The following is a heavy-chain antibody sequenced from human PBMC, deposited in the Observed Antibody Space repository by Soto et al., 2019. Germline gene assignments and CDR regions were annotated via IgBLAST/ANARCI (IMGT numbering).Heavy chain of an antibody. CDR1: GFTFSSYA. CDR3: AKDGSSVAGHWYYGMDV. J-gene: IGHJ6*02. V-gene: IGHV3-23*01. Sequence: GGSLRLSCAASGFTFSSYAMSWVRQLLGKGLEWVSAISGSGGSTYYADSVKGRFTISRDNSKNTLYLQMNSLRAEDTAVYYCAKDGSSVAGHWYYGMDVWGQGTTVTVSS. D-gene: IGHD6-19*01. CDR2: ISGSGGST.